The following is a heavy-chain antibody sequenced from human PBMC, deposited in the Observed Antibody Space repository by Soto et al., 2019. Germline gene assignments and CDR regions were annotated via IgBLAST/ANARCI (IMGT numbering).Heavy chain of an antibody. CDR1: GFTFRSYA. Sequence: EVNLLESGGGLVQPGGSMSLSCSASGFTFRSYAMSWVRQAPGTGLGLVSGISGGGSDTYYSDSVRGRFTISRDNSTNTLHLEMNSLRVEDSAVYFCATYDLLEWFFTLDAWVQGTLVTVSS. J-gene: IGHJ5*02. CDR3: ATYDLLEWFFTLDA. CDR2: ISGGGSDT. D-gene: IGHD3-3*01. V-gene: IGHV3-23*01.